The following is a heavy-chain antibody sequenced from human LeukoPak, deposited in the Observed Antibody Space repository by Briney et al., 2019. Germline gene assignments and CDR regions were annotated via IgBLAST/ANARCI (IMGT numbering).Heavy chain of an antibody. J-gene: IGHJ6*04. CDR3: AELGITMIGGV. Sequence: GGSLRLSCAASGFTFSRYSMNWVRQAPGKGLEWVPSISGSGNTTYFADSVKGRFTVSRGNAKNSLYLQMNTLTAEDTAVYYCAELGITMIGGVWGKGTTVTISS. CDR2: ISGSGNTT. CDR1: GFTFSRYS. D-gene: IGHD3-10*02. V-gene: IGHV3-48*01.